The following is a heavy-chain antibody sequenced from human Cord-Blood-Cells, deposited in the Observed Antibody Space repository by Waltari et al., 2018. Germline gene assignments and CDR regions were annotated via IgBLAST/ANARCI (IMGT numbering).Heavy chain of an antibody. J-gene: IGHJ4*02. D-gene: IGHD3-22*01. CDR3: ARGRQEDDSSGYYDY. CDR1: GGSFSGYY. Sequence: QVQLQQWGAGLLKPSETLSLTCAVYGGSFSGYYWSWIRQPPGKGLEWIGEITHGGSTNYNPSLKSRVTISVDTSKNQFYLKLSSVTAADTAVYYCARGRQEDDSSGYYDYWGQGTLVTVSS. CDR2: ITHGGST. V-gene: IGHV4-34*01.